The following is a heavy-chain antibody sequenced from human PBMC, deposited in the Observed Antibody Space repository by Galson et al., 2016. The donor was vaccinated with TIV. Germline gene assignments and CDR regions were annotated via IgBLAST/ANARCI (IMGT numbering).Heavy chain of an antibody. CDR1: GGTLNNYA. CDR3: ARDIPCGGSCYFFDD. D-gene: IGHD2-15*01. CDR2: ILPISATT. Sequence: SVKVSCKASGGTLNNYAINWVRQAPGQGLEWMGGILPISATTNYAQNFQDRVTITTGESTSTVYMELTSLRSEDTAVYFCARDIPCGGSCYFFDDWGQGTLVTVSS. J-gene: IGHJ4*02. V-gene: IGHV1-69*05.